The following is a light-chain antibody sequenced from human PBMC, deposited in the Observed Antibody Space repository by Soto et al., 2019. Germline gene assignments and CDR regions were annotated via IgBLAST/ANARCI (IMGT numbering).Light chain of an antibody. CDR1: QSVSSY. CDR3: QQRSNWPPIT. Sequence: EIVLTQSPATLSLSPGERATLSCRASQSVSSYLAWYQQKPGQAPRLLIYEASNRATGIPARFSGSGSGTDFTLTISSLEPEDFAVYYGQQRSNWPPITFGQGTRLELK. V-gene: IGKV3-11*01. J-gene: IGKJ5*01. CDR2: EAS.